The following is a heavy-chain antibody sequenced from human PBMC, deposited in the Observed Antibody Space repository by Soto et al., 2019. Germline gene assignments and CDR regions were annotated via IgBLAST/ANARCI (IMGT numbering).Heavy chain of an antibody. CDR2: ISAYNGNT. D-gene: IGHD1-7*01. J-gene: IGHJ6*02. V-gene: IGHV1-18*01. CDR1: GYTFTSYG. Sequence: ASVKVSCKASGYTFTSYGISWVRQAPGQGLEWMGWISAYNGNTNYAQKLQGRVTMTTDTSTSTAYMERRSLRSDDTAVYYCARDGDPGYNWNYEHPDYYGMDVWGQWTTVTVSS. CDR3: ARDGDPGYNWNYEHPDYYGMDV.